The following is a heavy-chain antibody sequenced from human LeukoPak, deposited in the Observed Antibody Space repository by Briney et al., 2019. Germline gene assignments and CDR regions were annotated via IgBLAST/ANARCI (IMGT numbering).Heavy chain of an antibody. CDR1: GFTFSDYY. CDR2: ISSSGSTI. CDR3: ARDVDGVVPAATLNWFDP. V-gene: IGHV3-11*04. D-gene: IGHD2-2*01. J-gene: IGHJ5*02. Sequence: GGSLRLSCAASGFTFSDYYMSWIRQAPGKGLEWVSYISSSGSTIYYADSVKGRFTISRDNAKNSLYLQMNSLRAEDTAVYYRARDVDGVVPAATLNWFDPWGQGTLVTVSS.